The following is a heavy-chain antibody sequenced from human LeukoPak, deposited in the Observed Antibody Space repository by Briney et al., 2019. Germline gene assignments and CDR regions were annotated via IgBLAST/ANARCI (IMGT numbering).Heavy chain of an antibody. V-gene: IGHV4-38-2*02. CDR2: IYHTGST. J-gene: IGHJ3*01. CDR3: ATSKGYDAFHF. CDR1: GYSISSGYY. D-gene: IGHD5-12*01. Sequence: TASETLSLTCTVSGYSISSGYYWGWIRQPPGKGLEWIGNIYHTGSTYYNPSLKSRLTISVDTSNNQVSLKLSSVTAADTAVYFCATSKGYDAFHFWGQGTLVPVSS.